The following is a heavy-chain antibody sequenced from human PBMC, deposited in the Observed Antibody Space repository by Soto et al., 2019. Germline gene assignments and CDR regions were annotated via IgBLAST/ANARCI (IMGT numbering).Heavy chain of an antibody. CDR1: GFTFSGSA. CDR2: IRSKANSYAT. Sequence: PGGSLRLSCAASGFTFSGSAMHWVRQASGKGLEWVGRIRSKANSYATAYAASVKGRFTISRDDSKNTAYLQMNSLKTEDTAVYYCTSLAAPGAFDIWGQGTMVTVSS. CDR3: TSLAAPGAFDI. V-gene: IGHV3-73*01. J-gene: IGHJ3*02. D-gene: IGHD6-13*01.